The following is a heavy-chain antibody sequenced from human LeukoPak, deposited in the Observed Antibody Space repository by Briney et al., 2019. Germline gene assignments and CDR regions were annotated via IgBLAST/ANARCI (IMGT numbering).Heavy chain of an antibody. V-gene: IGHV1-69*05. CDR3: ASRTGCTNGVCYDYYYYMDV. Sequence: SVKVSCKASGGTFTSYAISWVRQAPGQGLEWMGRIIPIFGTANYAQKFQGRVTITTDESTSTAYMELSSLRSEDTAVYYCASRTGCTNGVCYDYYYYMDVWGKGTTVTVSS. CDR1: GGTFTSYA. J-gene: IGHJ6*03. D-gene: IGHD2-8*01. CDR2: IIPIFGTA.